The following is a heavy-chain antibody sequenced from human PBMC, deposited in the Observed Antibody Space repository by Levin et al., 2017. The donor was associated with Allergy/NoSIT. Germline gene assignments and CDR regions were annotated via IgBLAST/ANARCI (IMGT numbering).Heavy chain of an antibody. CDR2: IIPIFGAA. V-gene: IGHV1-69*13. D-gene: IGHD3-16*02. Sequence: ASVKVSCKASGGTFSNYAISWVRQAPGQGLEWMGGIIPIFGAADYAQKFQGRVTITADESTSTAYMELSSLRSEDTAVYCCAQSGMRVRLGELSSHYYYYYSMDVWGQGTTVTVS. CDR3: AQSGMRVRLGELSSHYYYYYSMDV. J-gene: IGHJ6*02. CDR1: GGTFSNYA.